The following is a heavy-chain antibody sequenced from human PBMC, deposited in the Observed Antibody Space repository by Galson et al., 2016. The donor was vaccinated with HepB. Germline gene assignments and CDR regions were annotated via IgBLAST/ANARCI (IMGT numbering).Heavy chain of an antibody. V-gene: IGHV3-30*03. Sequence: SLRLSCAASGFIFSTYSMNWVRQAPGKGLEWVAVISYDGDTKYHADSVKGRFTISRDNSKNTLYLQMHRLRFEDTAVYYCASDPRQWQRGYNYGFEYWGQGTLVSVSS. CDR3: ASDPRQWQRGYNYGFEY. CDR1: GFIFSTYS. CDR2: ISYDGDTK. J-gene: IGHJ4*02. D-gene: IGHD5-18*01.